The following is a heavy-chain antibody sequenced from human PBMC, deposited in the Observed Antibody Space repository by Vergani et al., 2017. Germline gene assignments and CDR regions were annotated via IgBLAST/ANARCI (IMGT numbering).Heavy chain of an antibody. CDR1: GFTFSSYA. CDR2: IGTAGDT. Sequence: EVQLLESGGGLVQPGGSLRLSCAASGFTFSSYAMSWVRQAPGKGLEWVSAIGTAGDTYYPGSVKGRFTISRENAKNSLYLQMNSLRAGDTAVYYCARGNMGYMDVWGQGTTVTVSS. CDR3: ARGNMGYMDV. D-gene: IGHD2/OR15-2a*01. J-gene: IGHJ6*02. V-gene: IGHV3-13*01.